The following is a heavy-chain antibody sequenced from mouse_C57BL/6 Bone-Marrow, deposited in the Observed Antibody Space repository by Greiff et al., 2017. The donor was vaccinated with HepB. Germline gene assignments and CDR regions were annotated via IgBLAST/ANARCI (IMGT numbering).Heavy chain of an antibody. V-gene: IGHV5-6*01. Sequence: EVQLVESGGDLVKPGGSLKLSCAASGFTFSSYGMSWVRQTPDKRLEWVATISSGGSYTYYPDSVKGRFTISRDNAKNTLYLQMSSLKSEDTAMYYCARHNWDGAYWGQGTLVTVSA. CDR1: GFTFSSYG. D-gene: IGHD4-1*01. J-gene: IGHJ3*01. CDR2: ISSGGSYT. CDR3: ARHNWDGAY.